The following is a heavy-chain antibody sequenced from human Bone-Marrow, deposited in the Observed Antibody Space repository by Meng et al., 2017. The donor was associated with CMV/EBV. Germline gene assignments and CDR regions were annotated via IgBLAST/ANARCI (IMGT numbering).Heavy chain of an antibody. CDR1: GYTFTSYG. Sequence: ASVKVSCKASGYTFTSYGISWVRQAPGQGLEWMGWISAYNGNTNYAQKLQGRVTMTTDTSTSTAYMELRSLRSDDTAVYYCARDHVREGSNPDAFDIWGQGTMVTVSS. D-gene: IGHD3-10*01. CDR3: ARDHVREGSNPDAFDI. V-gene: IGHV1-18*01. CDR2: ISAYNGNT. J-gene: IGHJ3*02.